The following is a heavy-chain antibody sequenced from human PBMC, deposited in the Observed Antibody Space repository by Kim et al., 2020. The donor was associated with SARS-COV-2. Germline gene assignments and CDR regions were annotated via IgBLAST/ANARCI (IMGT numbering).Heavy chain of an antibody. D-gene: IGHD2-21*01. CDR2: INPSGGGT. J-gene: IGHJ5*02. CDR1: GYTFTSYY. V-gene: IGHV1-46*01. Sequence: ASVKVSCKASGYTFTSYYIHWVRQAPGQGLEWMGIINPSGGGTNYAQKFQGRVTMTRDTSTSTVYMNLSSLRSEDTAVYYCARPRGENWFDPWGQGTLVTVSS. CDR3: ARPRGENWFDP.